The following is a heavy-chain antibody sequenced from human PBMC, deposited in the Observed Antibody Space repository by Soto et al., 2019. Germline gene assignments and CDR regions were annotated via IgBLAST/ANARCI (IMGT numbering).Heavy chain of an antibody. D-gene: IGHD6-19*01. CDR1: GFIFSDYA. Sequence: DVQLLESGGGLVQPGGSLRLSCAASGFIFSDYAMTWIRQAPGKGLESVSAIGGTGGDTYYSDSVKGRFTISRDNSKNTLYLQMNSLSADDTAVYYCAKDAVAYNGEWVWFDSWGQGTLVTVSS. V-gene: IGHV3-23*01. CDR3: AKDAVAYNGEWVWFDS. CDR2: IGGTGGDT. J-gene: IGHJ5*01.